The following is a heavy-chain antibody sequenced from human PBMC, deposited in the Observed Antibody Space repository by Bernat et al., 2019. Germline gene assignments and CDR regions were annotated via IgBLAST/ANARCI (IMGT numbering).Heavy chain of an antibody. J-gene: IGHJ4*02. CDR2: ILYDGSNK. V-gene: IGHV3-30-3*01. D-gene: IGHD6-19*01. CDR1: GFTFSNYA. Sequence: QVQLVESGGGVVQPGRSLRLSCAASGFTFSNYALHWVRQAPGKGLEWVAVILYDGSNKYYADSVKGRFTISRDNSKNALYLQMNSLRAEDTAVYYCARDRYSNGPYYFDFWGRGTLVTVSS. CDR3: ARDRYSNGPYYFDF.